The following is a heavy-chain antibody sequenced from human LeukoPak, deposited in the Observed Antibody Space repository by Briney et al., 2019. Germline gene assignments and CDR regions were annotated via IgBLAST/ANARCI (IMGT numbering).Heavy chain of an antibody. V-gene: IGHV3-23*01. Sequence: QPGGSLRLSCSASGFTFSSYAMAWVRQAPGTGLGWVSAISGSGGSTYYADSVKGRFTISRDNSKNTLYLQMNSLRAEDTAVYYCAKVRLYERIMIFGVPDYWGQGTLVTVSS. CDR2: ISGSGGST. CDR1: GFTFSSYA. CDR3: AKVRLYERIMIFGVPDY. J-gene: IGHJ4*02. D-gene: IGHD3-3*01.